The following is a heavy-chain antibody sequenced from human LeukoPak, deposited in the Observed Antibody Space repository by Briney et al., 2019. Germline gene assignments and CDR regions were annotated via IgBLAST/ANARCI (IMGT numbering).Heavy chain of an antibody. CDR1: GDSISSSY. CDR3: ARHDGGAGWSSFDY. CDR2: IYYTGRT. D-gene: IGHD2-15*01. J-gene: IGHJ4*02. V-gene: IGHV4-59*08. Sequence: SETLSLTCTVSGDSISSSYWSWIRQPPGKGLEWIGFIYYTGRTNYNPSLKSRVTISVDTSQNQFSLKLSSVTAADTAVYFCARHDGGAGWSSFDYWGQGTLVTVSS.